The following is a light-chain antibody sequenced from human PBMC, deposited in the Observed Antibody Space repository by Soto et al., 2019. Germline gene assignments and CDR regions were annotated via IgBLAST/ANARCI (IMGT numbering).Light chain of an antibody. J-gene: IGKJ1*01. V-gene: IGKV1-39*01. CDR2: AAS. CDR1: QSITTY. CDR3: QQGSSTPLT. Sequence: DIQMTQSPSSLSASVGDRVTITCRASQSITTYLNWYQQKPGKAPKLLIYAASSLKSGVPSTLRRSGSGKNFTLTISSLQPEDFATYYCQQGSSTPLTFGQGTKVEIK.